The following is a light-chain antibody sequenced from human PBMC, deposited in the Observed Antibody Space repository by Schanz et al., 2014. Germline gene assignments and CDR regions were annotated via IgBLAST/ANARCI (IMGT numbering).Light chain of an antibody. CDR1: SSDVGDYNY. V-gene: IGLV2-14*03. Sequence: QSALTQPASVSGSPGQSITISCTGTSSDVGDYNYVSWCQQHPNKAPKLIIYDVSNRPSGVSNRFSGSKSGNTASLTISGLQAEDEAVYFCSSYAGSNTLVFGGGSKVTVL. CDR2: DVS. CDR3: SSYAGSNTLV. J-gene: IGLJ2*01.